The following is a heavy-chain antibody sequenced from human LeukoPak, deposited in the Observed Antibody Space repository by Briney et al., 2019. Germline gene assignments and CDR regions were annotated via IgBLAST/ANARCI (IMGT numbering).Heavy chain of an antibody. CDR3: AKGRGYSYGRGPYYFDY. CDR1: GFTFDDYA. J-gene: IGHJ4*02. V-gene: IGHV3-9*01. CDR2: ISWNSGSI. Sequence: PGRSLRLSCAASGFTFDDYAMNWVRHPPGKGLEWVSGISWNSGSIGYADSVKGRFTISRDNAKNSLYLQMNSLRAEDTALYYCAKGRGYSYGRGPYYFDYWGQGTLVTVSS. D-gene: IGHD5-18*01.